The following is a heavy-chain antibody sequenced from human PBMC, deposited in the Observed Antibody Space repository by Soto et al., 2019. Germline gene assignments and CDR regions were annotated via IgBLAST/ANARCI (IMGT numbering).Heavy chain of an antibody. V-gene: IGHV3-72*01. D-gene: IGHD4-17*01. CDR2: IRNRANSYST. J-gene: IGHJ1*01. CDR1: GFIFSDRY. CDR3: DTSDTVGKFVS. Sequence: GGSLRLSCAASGFIFSDRYMDWVRQTPGKGLEWLGRIRNRANSYSTEYAASVRGRFTISRDDSNNLLYLHMSSLKTEDTAVYYCDTSDTVGKFVSRGQGILVTVSS.